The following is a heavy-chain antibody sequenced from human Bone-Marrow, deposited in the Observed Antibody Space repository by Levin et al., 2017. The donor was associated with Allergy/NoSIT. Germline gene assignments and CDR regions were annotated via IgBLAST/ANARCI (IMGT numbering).Heavy chain of an antibody. V-gene: IGHV4-59*01. D-gene: IGHD5-24*01. CDR1: GDSLSSSY. CDR2: ISYSGST. Sequence: SQTLSLPCNVSGDSLSSSYWSWIRQPPGKRLEWIAYISYSGSTNYNPSLTSRVTLSVDTSKNHFPLNLTSVTAADTAVYYCARRLRRENFDYWGQGILVTVSS. J-gene: IGHJ4*02. CDR3: ARRLRRENFDY.